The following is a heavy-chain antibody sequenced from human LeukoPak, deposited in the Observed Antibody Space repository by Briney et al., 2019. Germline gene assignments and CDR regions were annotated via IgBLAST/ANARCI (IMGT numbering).Heavy chain of an antibody. Sequence: GGSLRLSCAASGFTFSNYWMHWVRQAPGKGLVWVSRINSDGSSTSYADSVKGRFTISRDNAKNTLYLQMNSLRAEDTAVYYCARVSSGSYFGYYYYYVDVWGKGTTVTVSS. D-gene: IGHD1-26*01. CDR1: GFTFSNYW. CDR2: INSDGSST. V-gene: IGHV3-74*01. J-gene: IGHJ6*03. CDR3: ARVSSGSYFGYYYYYVDV.